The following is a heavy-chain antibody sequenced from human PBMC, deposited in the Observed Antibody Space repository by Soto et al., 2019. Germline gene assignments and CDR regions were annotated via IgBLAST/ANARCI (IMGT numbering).Heavy chain of an antibody. Sequence: PSETLSLTCTVSGGSISSGGYYWSWIRQHPGKGLEWIGYIYYSGSTYYNPSLKSRVTISVDTSKNQFSLKLSSVTAADTAVYYCARGVASYDSSGYYYPPHFDYWGQGTLVTVSS. CDR1: GGSISSGGYY. D-gene: IGHD3-22*01. V-gene: IGHV4-30-4*08. CDR3: ARGVASYDSSGYYYPPHFDY. CDR2: IYYSGST. J-gene: IGHJ4*02.